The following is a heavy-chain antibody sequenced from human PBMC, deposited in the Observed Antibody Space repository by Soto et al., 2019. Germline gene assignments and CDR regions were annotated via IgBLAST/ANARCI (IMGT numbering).Heavy chain of an antibody. Sequence: SETLSLTCTVSGNSISNYYWSWIRQPPGKGLEWIGYIYYSGNTNYNPSLKSRVTISVDTSKNQFSLKLSSVTAADTAVYYCAREGADYDFWSGYPQRDYYYYMDVWGKGTTVTVSS. CDR2: IYYSGNT. J-gene: IGHJ6*03. CDR3: AREGADYDFWSGYPQRDYYYYMDV. CDR1: GNSISNYY. D-gene: IGHD3-3*01. V-gene: IGHV4-59*01.